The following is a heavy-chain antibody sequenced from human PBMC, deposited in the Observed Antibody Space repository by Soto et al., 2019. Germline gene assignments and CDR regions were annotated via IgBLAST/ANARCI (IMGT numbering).Heavy chain of an antibody. CDR1: RRSFSGYY. J-gene: IGHJ4*02. V-gene: IGHV4-34*01. D-gene: IGHD3-22*01. CDR2: INHSGST. CDR3: ARGDYYDSSGFGY. Sequence: PSETLSLTCAVDRRSFSGYYWSWIRQPPGKGLEWIGEINHSGSTNYNPSLKSRVTISVDTSKNQFSLKLSSVTAADTAVYYCARGDYYDSSGFGYWGQGTLVTVSS.